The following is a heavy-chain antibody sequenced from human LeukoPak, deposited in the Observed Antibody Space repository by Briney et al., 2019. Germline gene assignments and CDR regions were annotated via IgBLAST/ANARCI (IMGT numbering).Heavy chain of an antibody. CDR1: GFTFSSYG. D-gene: IGHD6-19*01. J-gene: IGHJ4*02. V-gene: IGHV3-33*01. CDR3: ARDFVMAVAGYFDY. Sequence: GRSLRLSCAASGFTFSSYGMHWVRQAPGKGLEWVAVIWYDGSNKYYADSVKGRFTISRDNSKNTLYLQMNSLRAEDTAVYYCARDFVMAVAGYFDYWGQGTLVTVSS. CDR2: IWYDGSNK.